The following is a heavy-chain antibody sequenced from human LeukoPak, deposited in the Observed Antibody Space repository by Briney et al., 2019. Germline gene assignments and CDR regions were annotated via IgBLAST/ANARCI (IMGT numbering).Heavy chain of an antibody. J-gene: IGHJ4*02. CDR3: AKDRDETTVTTYFDY. CDR1: GFTFDDYA. Sequence: PGRSLRLSCAASGFTFDDYAMYWVRQAPGKGLEWVSGISWNSGSIGYADSVKGRFTISRDNAKNSLYLQMNSLRAEDTALYYCAKDRDETTVTTYFDYWGQGTLVTVSS. CDR2: ISWNSGSI. D-gene: IGHD4-17*01. V-gene: IGHV3-9*01.